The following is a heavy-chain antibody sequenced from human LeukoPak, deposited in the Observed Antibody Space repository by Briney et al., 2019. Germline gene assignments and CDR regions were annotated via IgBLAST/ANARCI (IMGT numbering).Heavy chain of an antibody. V-gene: IGHV3-23*01. J-gene: IGHJ4*02. Sequence: PGGSLRLSCAAPGFTFNTNAMRWVRQAPGKGLEWVSAISGRTGGTYYADSVKGRFTISRDNSKSTLYLQMDSLRAEDTAVYYCAKCGNSVCHLIDYWGQGTLVTVSS. CDR3: AKCGNSVCHLIDY. CDR1: GFTFNTNA. CDR2: ISGRTGGT. D-gene: IGHD5/OR15-5a*01.